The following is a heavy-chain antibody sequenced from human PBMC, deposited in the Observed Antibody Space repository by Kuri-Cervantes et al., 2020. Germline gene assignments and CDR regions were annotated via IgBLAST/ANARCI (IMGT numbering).Heavy chain of an antibody. Sequence: ASVKVSCKASGYTFTSYAMHWVRQAPGQRLEWIGWINAGNGNTKYSQKFQGRVTFTTDESKTTAYMELTSLRDEDTVVYYCARGRDYGAYMDVWGEGTTVTVSS. D-gene: IGHD4-17*01. J-gene: IGHJ6*03. CDR3: ARGRDYGAYMDV. V-gene: IGHV1-3*01. CDR2: INAGNGNT. CDR1: GYTFTSYA.